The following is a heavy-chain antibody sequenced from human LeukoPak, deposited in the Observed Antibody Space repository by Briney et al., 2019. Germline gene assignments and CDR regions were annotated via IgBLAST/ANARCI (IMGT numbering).Heavy chain of an antibody. V-gene: IGHV4-39*01. Sequence: SETLSLTCTVSGGSISSYYWGWVRQPPGKGLEWVGSIYFTGSTYYNPSLKSRVTMSVDTSKNQVSLDLSSVTAADTAVYYCARLSTALARLNADYWGQGTLVTVSS. D-gene: IGHD2-2*01. CDR2: IYFTGST. J-gene: IGHJ4*02. CDR3: ARLSTALARLNADY. CDR1: GGSISSYY.